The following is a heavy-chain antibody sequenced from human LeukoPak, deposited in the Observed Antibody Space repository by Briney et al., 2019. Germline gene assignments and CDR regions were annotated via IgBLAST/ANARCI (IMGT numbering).Heavy chain of an antibody. CDR1: GDLIRTYY. CDR3: ARACSSATCSFDY. V-gene: IGHV4-59*01. CDR2: IYYTGST. J-gene: IGHJ4*02. Sequence: SETLSLTCSVSGDLIRTYYWSWIRQPPGKGLEWIGYIYYTGSTNYNPSLKSRVTISVDTSKNQFSLNLTSVTAADTAVYYCARACSSATCSFDYWGQGTLVTVSS. D-gene: IGHD2-2*01.